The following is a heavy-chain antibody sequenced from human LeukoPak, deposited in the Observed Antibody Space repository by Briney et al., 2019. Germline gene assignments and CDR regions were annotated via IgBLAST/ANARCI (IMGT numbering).Heavy chain of an antibody. J-gene: IGHJ3*02. CDR2: IYYSGST. D-gene: IGHD3-9*01. CDR1: GGSISSYY. CDR3: ARRADDILPHPIAFDI. Sequence: SETLSLTCTVSGGSISSYYWSWIRQPPGKGLEWIGYIYYSGSTNYNPTLKSRVTISVDTSKNQFSLKLSSVTAADTAVYYCARRADDILPHPIAFDIWGQGTMVTVSS. V-gene: IGHV4-59*08.